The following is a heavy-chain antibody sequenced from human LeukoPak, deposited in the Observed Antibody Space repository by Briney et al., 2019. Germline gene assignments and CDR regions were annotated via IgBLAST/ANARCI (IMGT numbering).Heavy chain of an antibody. Sequence: GGSLRLSCATSGFTFSRYAMNWVRQAPGKGLEWVAFISYDGSNKYYADSVKGRFTISRDNSKNTLYLQMNSLRAEDTAVYYCASQGGLLWFGELSGGMDVWGQGTTVTVSS. CDR2: ISYDGSNK. D-gene: IGHD3-10*01. CDR1: GFTFSRYA. J-gene: IGHJ6*02. V-gene: IGHV3-30-3*01. CDR3: ASQGGLLWFGELSGGMDV.